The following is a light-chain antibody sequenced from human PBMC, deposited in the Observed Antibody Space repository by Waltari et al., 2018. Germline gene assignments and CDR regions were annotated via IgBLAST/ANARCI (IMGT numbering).Light chain of an antibody. CDR1: QSIRSW. CDR3: QQYNSYSRT. J-gene: IGKJ1*01. Sequence: DIQMTQSPSTLSASVGNRVTITCRASQSIRSWLAWYQQKPGKAPKLLVYKASSLESGVLSRFSGSASVTEFTLNISSLQPDDFATYYCQQYNSYSRTFGQGTKVEIK. V-gene: IGKV1-5*03. CDR2: KAS.